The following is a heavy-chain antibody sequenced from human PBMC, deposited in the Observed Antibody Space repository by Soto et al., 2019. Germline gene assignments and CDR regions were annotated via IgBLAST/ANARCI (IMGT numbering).Heavy chain of an antibody. J-gene: IGHJ6*04. CDR3: ATYPCTRLLSHYYYGMDV. CDR2: INAGNGNT. CDR1: GYTFTSYA. V-gene: IGHV1-3*01. D-gene: IGHD2-15*01. Sequence: ASVKGSCKASGYTFTSYAMHWVRQAPGQRLEWMGWINAGNGNTKYSQKFQGRVTITRDTSASTAYMELSSLRSEDTAVYYCATYPCTRLLSHYYYGMDVWGERTTVTVSS.